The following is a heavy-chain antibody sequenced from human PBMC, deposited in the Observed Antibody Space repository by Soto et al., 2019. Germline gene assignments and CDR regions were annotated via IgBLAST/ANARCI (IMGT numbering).Heavy chain of an antibody. Sequence: SETLSLTCTVSGGSISSSDFYWGWLRQPPGKGLDFIGSMYYSGTTYYNPSLKNRITISVDTSKNQFSLKLISVTAADTSVYYCAVVDSTGNWFDPWGQGALVTVSS. CDR3: AVVDSTGNWFDP. CDR1: GGSISSSDFY. V-gene: IGHV4-39*01. D-gene: IGHD3-22*01. J-gene: IGHJ5*02. CDR2: MYYSGTT.